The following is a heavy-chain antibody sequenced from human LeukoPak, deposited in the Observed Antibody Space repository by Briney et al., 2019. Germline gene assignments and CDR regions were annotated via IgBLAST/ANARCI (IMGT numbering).Heavy chain of an antibody. D-gene: IGHD4-17*01. CDR2: ISYDGSNK. Sequence: GGSLRLSCAASGFTFSSYAMHWVRQAPGKGLEWVAVISYDGSNKYYADSVKGRFTISRDNSKNTLYLQMNSLRAEDTAVYYCAKKGLTTVIPFDYWGQGTLVTVSS. CDR1: GFTFSSYA. V-gene: IGHV3-30*18. J-gene: IGHJ4*02. CDR3: AKKGLTTVIPFDY.